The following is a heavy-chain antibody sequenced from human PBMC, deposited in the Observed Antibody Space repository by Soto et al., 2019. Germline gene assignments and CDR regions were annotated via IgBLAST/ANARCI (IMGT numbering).Heavy chain of an antibody. CDR2: IYYSGST. Sequence: SEPLSLPCTVSDGSISSSSYYWGWIRQPPGKGLEWIGSIYYSGSTKYNPYLKSRVIMSIDTSKNQFSLKLNSATAADTAVYYCAREGATGNFDSSGYYTTQPFHHWGQGTLVTVSS. V-gene: IGHV4-39*07. CDR1: DGSISSSSYY. D-gene: IGHD3-22*01. J-gene: IGHJ1*01. CDR3: AREGATGNFDSSGYYTTQPFHH.